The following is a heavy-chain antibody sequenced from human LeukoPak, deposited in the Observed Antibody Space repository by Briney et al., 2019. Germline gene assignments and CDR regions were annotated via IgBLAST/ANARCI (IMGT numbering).Heavy chain of an antibody. Sequence: ETLSLTCAVYGGSFSGYYWSWIRKPPGKGLEWIGEINHSGSTNYNPSLKSRVTISVDTSKNQFSLKLSSVTAADTAVYYCARGKYSSGGSCYFDYWGQGTLVTVSS. V-gene: IGHV4-34*01. CDR1: GGSFSGYY. J-gene: IGHJ4*02. CDR2: INHSGST. CDR3: ARGKYSSGGSCYFDY. D-gene: IGHD2-15*01.